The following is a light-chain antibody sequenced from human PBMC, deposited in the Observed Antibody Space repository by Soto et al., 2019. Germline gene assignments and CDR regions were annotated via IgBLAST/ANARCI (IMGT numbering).Light chain of an antibody. Sequence: ENVTSQSPTTQSVSPVEGATLSPTASQGIGSTLAWYQHKPGKTPRLLIYDASTRATGVPARFSGSGSGTDFTLTISSLQSEDFAVYYCQHYNYWPYTFGQGNRVDIK. CDR1: QGIGST. V-gene: IGKV3-15*01. CDR3: QHYNYWPYT. CDR2: DAS. J-gene: IGKJ2*01.